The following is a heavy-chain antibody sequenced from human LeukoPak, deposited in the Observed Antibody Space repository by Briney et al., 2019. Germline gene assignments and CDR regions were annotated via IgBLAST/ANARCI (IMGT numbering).Heavy chain of an antibody. CDR3: ARGVVVRGAYYYSMDV. CDR1: GRSISSYY. D-gene: IGHD3-10*01. J-gene: IGHJ6*04. CDR2: IYYNGST. V-gene: IGHV4-59*01. Sequence: SETLSLTCTVSGRSISSYYWSWIRQPPGKGLEWVGYIYYNGSTNYNPSLKSRVTISVDTSKNQFSLKLSSVTAADTAVYYCARGVVVRGAYYYSMDVWGKGTTVTVSS.